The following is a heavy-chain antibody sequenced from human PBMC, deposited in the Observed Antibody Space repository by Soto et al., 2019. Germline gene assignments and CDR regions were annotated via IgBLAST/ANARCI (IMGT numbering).Heavy chain of an antibody. J-gene: IGHJ4*02. CDR1: GFTFITYA. V-gene: IGHV3-23*01. D-gene: IGHD3-10*01. Sequence: GGSLRLSCAASGFTFITYAMNWVRQAPGKGLEWISAISGSGSFTHYADSVRGRFTISRDNSQNQLYLQMNNLRGDDTAMYYCAKIPTGSGSSKFDYWGQGIQVTVSS. CDR3: AKIPTGSGSSKFDY. CDR2: ISGSGSFT.